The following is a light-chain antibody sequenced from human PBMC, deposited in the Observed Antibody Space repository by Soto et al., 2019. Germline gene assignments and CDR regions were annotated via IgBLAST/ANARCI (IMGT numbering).Light chain of an antibody. V-gene: IGKV3-15*01. CDR1: QSVSSN. Sequence: MTQYPTPLSVSPGERATLSCRASQSVSSNLAWSQQKPGQAHRLLIYGASTRATGIPARFSGRGSGTDFTLTISRLAPEDLAVYYCHPACRPRPFAQGTRLDIK. J-gene: IGKJ1*01. CDR3: HPACRPRP. CDR2: GAS.